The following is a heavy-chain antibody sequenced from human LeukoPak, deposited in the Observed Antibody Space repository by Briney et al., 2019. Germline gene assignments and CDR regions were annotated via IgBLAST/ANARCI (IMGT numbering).Heavy chain of an antibody. CDR2: IYYSGST. V-gene: IGHV4-59*08. CDR1: GGSISSYY. CDR3: ANSPSGWYLYFDY. J-gene: IGHJ4*02. D-gene: IGHD6-19*01. Sequence: SETLTLTCTVSGGSISSYYWSWIRQPPGKGLEWIGYIYYSGSTNYNPSLKSRVTISVDTSKNQFSLKLSSVTAADTAVYYCANSPSGWYLYFDYWGQGTLVTVSS.